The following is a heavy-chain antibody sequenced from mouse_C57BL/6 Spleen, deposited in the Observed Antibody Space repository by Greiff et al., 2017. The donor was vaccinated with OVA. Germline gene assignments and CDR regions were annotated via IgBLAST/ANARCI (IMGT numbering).Heavy chain of an antibody. CDR2: IDPEAGAT. CDR1: GFNIKDYY. Sequence: VQLKESGAELVKPGASVKLSCAASGFNIKDYYMHWVKQRTEQGLEWIGRIDPEAGATKYAPKFQGKATITADTSSNTAYLQLSSLTSEDTAVYYCARDSSGYHYYAMDYWGQGTSVTVSS. J-gene: IGHJ4*01. CDR3: ARDSSGYHYYAMDY. D-gene: IGHD3-2*02. V-gene: IGHV14-2*01.